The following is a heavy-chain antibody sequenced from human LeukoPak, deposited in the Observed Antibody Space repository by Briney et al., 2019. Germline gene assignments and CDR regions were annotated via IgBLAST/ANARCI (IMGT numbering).Heavy chain of an antibody. V-gene: IGHV4-61*01. J-gene: IGHJ4*02. CDR1: GGSVSSSSYY. D-gene: IGHD7-27*01. CDR2: IYYSGST. CDR3: ANSGVLQGNWGPFDY. Sequence: SETLSLTCTVSGGSVSSSSYYWSWIRQPPGKGLEWIGYIYYSGSTNYNPSLKSRVTISVDTSKNQFSLKLSSVTAADTAVYYCANSGVLQGNWGPFDYWGQGTLLTVSS.